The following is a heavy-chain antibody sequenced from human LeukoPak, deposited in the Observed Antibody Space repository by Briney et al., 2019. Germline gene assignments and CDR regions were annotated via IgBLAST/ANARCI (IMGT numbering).Heavy chain of an antibody. CDR1: GFTVSSNY. D-gene: IGHD6-19*01. CDR3: AIHGIAVAGTEY. J-gene: IGHJ4*02. V-gene: IGHV3-23*01. CDR2: ISGSGGST. Sequence: PGGSLRLSCAASGFTVSSNYMSWVRQAPGKGLEWVSAISGSGGSTYYADSVKGRFTISRDNSKNTLYLQMNSLRAEDTAVYYCAIHGIAVAGTEYWGQGTLVTVSS.